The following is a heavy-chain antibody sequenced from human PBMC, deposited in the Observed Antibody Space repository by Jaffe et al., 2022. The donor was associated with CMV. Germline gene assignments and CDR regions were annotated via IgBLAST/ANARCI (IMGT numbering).Heavy chain of an antibody. V-gene: IGHV3-48*03. CDR1: GFTFSSYE. CDR2: ISSSGSTI. CDR3: ARVFIDWLLRGRGWFDP. Sequence: EVQLVESGGGLVQPGGSLRLSCAASGFTFSSYEMNWVRQAPGKGLEWVSYISSSGSTIYYADSVKGRFTISRDNAKNSLYLQMNSLRAEDTAVYYCARVFIDWLLRGRGWFDPWGQGTLVTVSS. J-gene: IGHJ5*02. D-gene: IGHD3-9*01.